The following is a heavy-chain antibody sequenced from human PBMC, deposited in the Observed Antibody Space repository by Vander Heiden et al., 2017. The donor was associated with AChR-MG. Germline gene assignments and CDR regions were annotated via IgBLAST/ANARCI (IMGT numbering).Heavy chain of an antibody. J-gene: IGHJ5*02. Sequence: EVQLVEYGAGLVEPGGSLRPSCSAPGFNFSTYWMHGVRHVHGTGLVWFSRINRDGSSTTYADSVKGRFTISRDNAKNTLYLHMNSLRVEDTAVYYCARDASSVWHNWFDPWGQGTLVTVSS. V-gene: IGHV3-74*01. CDR3: ARDASSVWHNWFDP. D-gene: IGHD6-19*01. CDR2: INRDGSST. CDR1: GFNFSTYW.